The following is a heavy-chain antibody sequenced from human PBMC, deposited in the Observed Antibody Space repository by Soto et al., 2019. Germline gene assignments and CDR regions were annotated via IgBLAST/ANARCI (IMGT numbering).Heavy chain of an antibody. V-gene: IGHV3-33*01. CDR2: IWYDGSNK. Sequence: GGSLRLSCAASGFTFSSYGMHWVRQAPGKGLEWVAVIWYDGSNKYYADSVKGRFTISRDNSKNTLYLQMNSLRAEDTAVYYCARERAAAGTAPPSSWGQGTLVTVSS. D-gene: IGHD6-13*01. CDR3: ARERAAAGTAPPSS. J-gene: IGHJ5*02. CDR1: GFTFSSYG.